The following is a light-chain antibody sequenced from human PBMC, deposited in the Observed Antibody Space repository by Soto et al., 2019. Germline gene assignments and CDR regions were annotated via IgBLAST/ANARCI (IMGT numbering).Light chain of an antibody. CDR1: QGISNS. V-gene: IGKV3-15*01. CDR2: GVS. J-gene: IGKJ4*01. CDR3: QQYNNWPSLT. Sequence: EIVMTQFPATLSVSPGERATLSCRASQGISNSLAWYQQKPGQAPRLLIYGVSTRATGIPARFNGSGSGTEFTLTISSLQSEDFAVYYCQQYNNWPSLTFGGGTKVDIK.